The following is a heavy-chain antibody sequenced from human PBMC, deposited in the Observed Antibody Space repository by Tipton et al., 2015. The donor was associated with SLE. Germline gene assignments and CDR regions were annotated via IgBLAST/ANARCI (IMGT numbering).Heavy chain of an antibody. J-gene: IGHJ4*02. V-gene: IGHV4-38-2*02. CDR1: GDSIRSGYY. CDR2: IYHRGST. D-gene: IGHD3-3*01. CDR3: AREGPGRFSDY. Sequence: LRLSCTVSGDSIRSGYYWGWIRQPPGKGLEWIGSIYHRGSTYYNASLKSRVTISVDTSKNQFSLKLSSVTAADTAVYYCAREGPGRFSDYWGQGTLVTVSS.